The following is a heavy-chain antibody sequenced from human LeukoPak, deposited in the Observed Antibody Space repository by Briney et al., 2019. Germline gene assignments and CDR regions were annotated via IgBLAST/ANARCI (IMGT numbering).Heavy chain of an antibody. Sequence: GGSLRLSCEASGFIFSRYGMHWVGQAPGKGLEWVEVISDDRSNKYYADSVKGRFTISRDNSKNTLYLQMSSLRAEDTAVYYCAKFLAVIAARDSLYFQHWGQGTLVTVSS. D-gene: IGHD6-6*01. V-gene: IGHV3-30*18. CDR3: AKFLAVIAARDSLYFQH. CDR1: GFIFSRYG. CDR2: ISDDRSNK. J-gene: IGHJ1*01.